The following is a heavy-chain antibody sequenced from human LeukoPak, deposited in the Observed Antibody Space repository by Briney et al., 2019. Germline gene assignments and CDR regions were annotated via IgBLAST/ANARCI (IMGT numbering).Heavy chain of an antibody. CDR2: IRYDGSNK. CDR3: AKVEMATSPGGIDY. Sequence: GGSLRLSCAASGFTFSSYGMHWVHQAPGKGLEWVTFIRYDGSNKYYADSVKGRFTISRDNSKNTLYLQMNSLRVEDTAMYYCAKVEMATSPGGIDYWGQGTLVTVSS. V-gene: IGHV3-30*02. CDR1: GFTFSSYG. D-gene: IGHD5-24*01. J-gene: IGHJ4*02.